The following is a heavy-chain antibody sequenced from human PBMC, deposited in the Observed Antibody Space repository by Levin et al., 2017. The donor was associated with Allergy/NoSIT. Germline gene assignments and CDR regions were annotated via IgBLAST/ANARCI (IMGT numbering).Heavy chain of an antibody. CDR1: GFTFSSYA. Sequence: GESLKISCAASGFTFSSYAMSWVRQAPGKGLEWVSAISGSGGSTYYADSVKGRFTISRDNSKNTLYLQMNSLRAEDTAVYYCAKEEMATFFSRNSYFDYWGQGTLVTVSS. J-gene: IGHJ4*02. CDR2: ISGSGGST. D-gene: IGHD5-24*01. CDR3: AKEEMATFFSRNSYFDY. V-gene: IGHV3-23*01.